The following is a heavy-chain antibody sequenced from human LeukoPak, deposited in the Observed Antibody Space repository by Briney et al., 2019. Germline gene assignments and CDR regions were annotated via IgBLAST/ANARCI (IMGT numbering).Heavy chain of an antibody. CDR1: GYSFNSYW. CDR3: ARHGSKGDAGYYYYMDV. V-gene: IGHV5-51*01. Sequence: GESLKISCKGSGYSFNSYWIGWVRQMSGKGLEWMGIIYPGDSDTRYSPSFQGQVTISADKSISTAYLQWSSLKASDTAMYYCARHGSKGDAGYYYYMDVWGKGTTVTVSS. D-gene: IGHD2-2*03. J-gene: IGHJ6*03. CDR2: IYPGDSDT.